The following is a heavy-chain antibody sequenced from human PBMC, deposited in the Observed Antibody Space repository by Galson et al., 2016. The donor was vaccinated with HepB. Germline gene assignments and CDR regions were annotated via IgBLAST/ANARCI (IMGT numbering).Heavy chain of an antibody. J-gene: IGHJ4*02. D-gene: IGHD6-19*01. V-gene: IGHV1-18*04. CDR3: ARAGQWLVRFAY. Sequence: SVKVSCKASGYTFSSYGFSWVRQAPGQGLEWMGWISTYNNNTKYAQKFQGRVTMTTDTATTTGYMELRGLRSDDTAVYYCARAGQWLVRFAYWGQGTLVTVSS. CDR1: GYTFSSYG. CDR2: ISTYNNNT.